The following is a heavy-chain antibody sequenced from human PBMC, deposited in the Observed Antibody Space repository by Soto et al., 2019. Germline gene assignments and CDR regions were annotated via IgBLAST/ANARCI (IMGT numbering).Heavy chain of an antibody. J-gene: IGHJ4*02. D-gene: IGHD6-6*01. Sequence: QVQLQESGPGLVKPSETLSVTCSVSGASVSSGSHYWSWIRQSPGKGLEWIGFIYYSGSTNYNPSLKSRVTISVDTSKNQFSLKVSSVTAADTAVYFCARDPFGYSSSHFFDQWGQGTLVTVSS. CDR2: IYYSGST. CDR1: GASVSSGSHY. V-gene: IGHV4-61*01. CDR3: ARDPFGYSSSHFFDQ.